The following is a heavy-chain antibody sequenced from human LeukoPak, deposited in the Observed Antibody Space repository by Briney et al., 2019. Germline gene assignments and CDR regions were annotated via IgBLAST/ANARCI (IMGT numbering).Heavy chain of an antibody. Sequence: PSETLSLTCAVYGGSFSDYYWSWVRQPPGKGLEWIGEINHSGSTNYNPSLKSRVTISVDTSKNQFSLKLSSVTAADTAVYYCARQGSYSSSWKKSRDPYYYYYMDVWGKGTTVTVSS. D-gene: IGHD6-13*01. CDR1: GGSFSDYY. CDR2: INHSGST. J-gene: IGHJ6*03. V-gene: IGHV4-34*01. CDR3: ARQGSYSSSWKKSRDPYYYYYMDV.